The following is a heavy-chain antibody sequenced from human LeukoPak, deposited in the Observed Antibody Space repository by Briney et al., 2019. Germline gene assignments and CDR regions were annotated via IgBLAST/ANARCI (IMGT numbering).Heavy chain of an antibody. CDR1: GGSISSYY. D-gene: IGHD1-26*01. J-gene: IGHJ6*02. CDR2: IYTSGST. CDR3: ARGRRYGGPVYYYYYGMDV. V-gene: IGHV4-4*07. Sequence: SETLSLTCTVSGGSISSYYWSWIRQPAGKGLEWIGRIYTSGSTNYNPSLKSRVTMSVDTSKNQFSLKLSSVTAADTAVYYCARGRRYGGPVYYYYYGMDVWGQGTTVTVSS.